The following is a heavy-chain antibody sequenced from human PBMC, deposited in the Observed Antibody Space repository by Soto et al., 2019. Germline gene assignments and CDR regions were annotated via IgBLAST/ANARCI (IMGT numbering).Heavy chain of an antibody. CDR3: ARGLSTGPFHY. Sequence: SETLSLTCTVSGGSISSYYWSWIRQPPGKGLEWIGYIYYSGRTYYNPSLKSRVTISVDTSKNQFSLVLMSVTAADTAVYYCARGLSTGPFHYWGQGTLVTVSS. CDR2: IYYSGRT. D-gene: IGHD2-2*01. V-gene: IGHV4-59*12. J-gene: IGHJ4*01. CDR1: GGSISSYY.